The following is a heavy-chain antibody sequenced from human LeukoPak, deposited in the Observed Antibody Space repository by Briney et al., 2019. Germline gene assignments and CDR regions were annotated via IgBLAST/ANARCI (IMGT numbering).Heavy chain of an antibody. D-gene: IGHD3-22*01. Sequence: GASVKVSCKVSGYTLTELSMHWVRQAPGKGLEWMGGFDPEDGETIYAQKFQGRVTMTEDTSTDTAYMELSSLRSEDTAVYYCATDFPKYYYDSSGPKPPPREAFDIWGQGTMVTVSS. CDR2: FDPEDGET. V-gene: IGHV1-24*01. CDR3: ATDFPKYYYDSSGPKPPPREAFDI. J-gene: IGHJ3*02. CDR1: GYTLTELS.